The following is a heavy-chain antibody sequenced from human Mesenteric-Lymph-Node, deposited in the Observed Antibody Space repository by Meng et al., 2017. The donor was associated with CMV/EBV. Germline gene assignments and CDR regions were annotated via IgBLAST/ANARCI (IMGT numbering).Heavy chain of an antibody. J-gene: IGHJ6*02. CDR3: ATDRSVVVAAPDI. Sequence: SVKVSCKASGYTFTGNYLHWVRQAPGQGLEWMGRIVTLLGITNYAQKFQDRVTITADRSTSTVYMELSSLRSDDTAIYYCATDRSVVVAAPDIWGQGTTVTVSS. D-gene: IGHD2-15*01. CDR2: IVTLLGIT. V-gene: IGHV1-69*04. CDR1: GYTFTGNY.